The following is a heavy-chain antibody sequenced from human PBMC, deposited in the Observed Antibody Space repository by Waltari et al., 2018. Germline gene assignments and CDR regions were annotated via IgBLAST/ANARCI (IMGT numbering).Heavy chain of an antibody. J-gene: IGHJ4*02. CDR1: GFTFSSYW. Sequence: SGFTFSSYWMYWVRQVPGKGLMWVSQINADGNRPNYADSVRGRFTISRDNAKDTLYLQMNSLRVEDTGVYYCARARWLDYWGQGTLVTVSS. CDR3: ARARWLDY. CDR2: INADGNRP. D-gene: IGHD2-15*01. V-gene: IGHV3-74*01.